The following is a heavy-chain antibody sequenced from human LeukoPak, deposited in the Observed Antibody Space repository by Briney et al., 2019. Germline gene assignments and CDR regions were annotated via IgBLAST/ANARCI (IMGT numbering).Heavy chain of an antibody. CDR1: GYTFTSYD. V-gene: IGHV1-8*01. Sequence: ASVKVSCKASGYTFTSYDINWVRQATGQGLEWMGWMNPNSGNTGYAQKFQGRVTMTRNTSISTTYMELSRLRSDDTAVYYCARGYGPNDAFDIWGQGTMVTVSS. J-gene: IGHJ3*02. CDR3: ARGYGPNDAFDI. D-gene: IGHD4-17*01. CDR2: MNPNSGNT.